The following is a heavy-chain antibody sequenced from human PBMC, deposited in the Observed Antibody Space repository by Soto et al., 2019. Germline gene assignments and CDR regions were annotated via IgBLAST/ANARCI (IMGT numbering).Heavy chain of an antibody. J-gene: IGHJ6*02. CDR2: ISAYNGNT. D-gene: IGHD3-3*01. Sequence: ASVKVSCKASGYTFTSYGISWVRQAPGQGLEWMGWISAYNGNTNYAQKLQGRVTMTTDTSTSTAYMELRSLRSDDTVVYYGARLGLRFLEWLPLKTYAYYGMDVWRQGTTVPVSS. CDR1: GYTFTSYG. CDR3: ARLGLRFLEWLPLKTYAYYGMDV. V-gene: IGHV1-18*04.